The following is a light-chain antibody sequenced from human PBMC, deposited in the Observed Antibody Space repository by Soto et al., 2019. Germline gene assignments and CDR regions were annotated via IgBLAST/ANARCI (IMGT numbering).Light chain of an antibody. V-gene: IGLV1-40*01. Sequence: QSVLTQPPSVSGAPGQRVTISCTGSSSNIGAGYDVHWYQQLPGTAPKLLIYGNSNRPSGVPDRFSGSKSGTSASLAITGRQAEDEADYYCPSYDGGRRAVVFGGGTKLTLL. CDR2: GNS. J-gene: IGLJ2*01. CDR3: PSYDGGRRAVV. CDR1: SSNIGAGYD.